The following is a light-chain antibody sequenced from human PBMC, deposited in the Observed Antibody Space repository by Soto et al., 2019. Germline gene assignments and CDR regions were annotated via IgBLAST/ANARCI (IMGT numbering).Light chain of an antibody. CDR1: SSNLASNS. CDR3: GAWDDSLNVYV. J-gene: IGLJ1*01. V-gene: IGLV1-51*01. CDR2: DDN. Sequence: QSVLTQPPSVSAAPGQDVTISCSGSSSNLASNSLSWYQQLPGTAPKLLIYDDNKRPSGIPARFSGSKSGTSATLGITGLETGDEADYYCGAWDDSLNVYVFGSGTKVTVL.